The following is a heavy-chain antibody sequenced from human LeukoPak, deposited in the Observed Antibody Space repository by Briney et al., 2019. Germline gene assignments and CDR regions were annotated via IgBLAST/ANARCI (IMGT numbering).Heavy chain of an antibody. CDR3: ASVRKGYYYMDV. Sequence: SETLSLTCAVFSGSFSGFYWNWIRQPPGKGLEWIGEINHSGSTNYNPSLKSRVTISVDTSKNQFSLKLSSVTAADTAVYYCASVRKGYYYMDVWGKGTTVTISS. J-gene: IGHJ6*03. V-gene: IGHV4-34*01. CDR1: SGSFSGFY. CDR2: INHSGST.